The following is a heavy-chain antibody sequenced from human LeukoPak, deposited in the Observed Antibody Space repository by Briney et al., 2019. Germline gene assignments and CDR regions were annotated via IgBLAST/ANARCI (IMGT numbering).Heavy chain of an antibody. CDR2: IIPIFGTA. D-gene: IGHD3-22*01. V-gene: IGHV1-69*06. J-gene: IGHJ4*02. CDR3: ATSNPTYYYDSSGPYYFDY. CDR1: GYTFTSYY. Sequence: ASVKVSCKASGYTFTSYYMHWVRQAPGQGLEWMGGIIPIFGTANYAQKFQGRVTITADKSTSTAYMELSSLRSEDTAVYYCATSNPTYYYDSSGPYYFDYWGQGTLVTVSS.